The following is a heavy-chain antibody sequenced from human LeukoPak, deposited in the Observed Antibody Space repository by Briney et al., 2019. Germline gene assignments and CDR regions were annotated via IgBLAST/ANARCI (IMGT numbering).Heavy chain of an antibody. CDR3: ARVSHNTGTTDY. J-gene: IGHJ4*02. V-gene: IGHV4-34*01. D-gene: IGHD1-1*01. CDR1: GGSISSYY. CDR2: INHSGST. Sequence: SETLSLTCTVSGGSISSYYWSWIRRPPGKGLEWIGEINHSGSTNYNPSLKSRVTISVDTSKNQFSLKLSSVTAADTAVYYCARVSHNTGTTDYWGQGTLVTVSS.